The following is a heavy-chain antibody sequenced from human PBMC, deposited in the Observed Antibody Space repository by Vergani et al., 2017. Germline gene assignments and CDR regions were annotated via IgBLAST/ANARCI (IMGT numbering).Heavy chain of an antibody. V-gene: IGHV3-48*03. J-gene: IGHJ4*02. Sequence: EVQLVESGGGLVQPGGSLRLSCAASGFTFSSYEMNWVRQAPGKGLEWVSYISSSGSTIYYADSVKGRFTISRDNAKNSLYLQMNSLRAEDTAVYYCASRGWLYGDXNDYWGQGTLVTVSS. D-gene: IGHD2-21*01. CDR2: ISSSGSTI. CDR1: GFTFSSYE. CDR3: ASRGWLYGDXNDY.